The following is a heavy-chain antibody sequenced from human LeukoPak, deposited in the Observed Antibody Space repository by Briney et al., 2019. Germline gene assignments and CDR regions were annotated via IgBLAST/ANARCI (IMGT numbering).Heavy chain of an antibody. CDR3: TRMTTGHDY. J-gene: IGHJ4*02. CDR1: GVSFDDYY. Sequence: PTETLSLTCAVSGVSFDDYYWSWVRQTPGKGLEWIGEINHSGYTNDSPSLKSRVTLSIDTSRKQFSLNLRSVTVADAGIYYCTRMTTGHDYWGQGTLVTVSS. V-gene: IGHV4-34*01. CDR2: INHSGYT. D-gene: IGHD4-17*01.